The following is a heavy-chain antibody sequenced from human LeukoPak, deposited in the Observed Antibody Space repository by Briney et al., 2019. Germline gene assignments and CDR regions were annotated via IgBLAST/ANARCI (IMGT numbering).Heavy chain of an antibody. CDR3: AREVDFWSGYYGY. CDR2: INPNSGGT. Sequence: GASVKASCKASGYTFTGYYMHWVRQAPGQGLEWMGWINPNSGGTNYAQKFQGRVTMTRDTSISTAYMELSRLRSDDTAVYYCAREVDFWSGYYGYWGQGTLVTVSS. V-gene: IGHV1-2*02. J-gene: IGHJ4*02. CDR1: GYTFTGYY. D-gene: IGHD3-3*01.